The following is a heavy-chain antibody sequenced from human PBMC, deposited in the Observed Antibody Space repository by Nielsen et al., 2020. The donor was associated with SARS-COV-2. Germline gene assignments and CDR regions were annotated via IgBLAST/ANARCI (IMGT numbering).Heavy chain of an antibody. CDR2: ISANNVNT. CDR1: GGTFSIYA. V-gene: IGHV1-18*01. Sequence: ASVKVSCKVSGGTFSIYAISWVRQAPGQGLEWMGWISANNVNTNYAQKFQGRVTMTTDTSTSTAYMELRSLRSDDTAMYYCARDRGSSGWRDAFDIWGQGTMVTVSS. D-gene: IGHD6-25*01. J-gene: IGHJ3*02. CDR3: ARDRGSSGWRDAFDI.